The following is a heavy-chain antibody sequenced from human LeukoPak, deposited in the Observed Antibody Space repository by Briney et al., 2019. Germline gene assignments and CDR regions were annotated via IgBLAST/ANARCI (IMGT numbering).Heavy chain of an antibody. D-gene: IGHD1-14*01. CDR1: GGSLSSSSYY. CDR3: SRHGILLDP. J-gene: IGHJ5*02. V-gene: IGHV4-39*01. CDR2: MYYSGST. Sequence: NPTESLSLTCSVSGGSLSSSSYYSGWIRQPPGKGLERTGSMYYSGSTYYKPSLKSRVTISVNTSKNQFCLMLRSVTAAVMSVYHWSRHGILLDPWGQGTRVTVPS.